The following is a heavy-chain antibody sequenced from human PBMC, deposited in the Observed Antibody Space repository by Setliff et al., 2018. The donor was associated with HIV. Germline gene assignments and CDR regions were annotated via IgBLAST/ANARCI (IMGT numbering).Heavy chain of an antibody. CDR1: GYTFTSYY. V-gene: IGHV1-46*01. D-gene: IGHD1-26*01. CDR3: ARAGRSGSYNHYYYYYMDV. CDR2: INPSGGST. Sequence: ASVKVSCKASGYTFTSYYMHWVRQAPGQGLEWMGIINPSGGSTNYAQKFQGRVTMTRDTSTSTVYMELSSLRSEDTAVYYCARAGRSGSYNHYYYYYMDVWGKGTKVTVSS. J-gene: IGHJ6*03.